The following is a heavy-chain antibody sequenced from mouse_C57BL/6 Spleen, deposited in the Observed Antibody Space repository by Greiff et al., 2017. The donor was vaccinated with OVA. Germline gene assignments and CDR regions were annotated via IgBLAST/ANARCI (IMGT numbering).Heavy chain of an antibody. V-gene: IGHV1-55*01. D-gene: IGHD2-3*01. Sequence: QVQLQQSGAELVKPGASVKMSCKASGYTFTSFWITWVKQRPGQGLEWIGDIYPGSGSTNYNEKFKSKATLTVDTSSSTAYMQLSSLTSEDSAVYYCARFDGYPYAMDYWGQGTSVTVSS. J-gene: IGHJ4*01. CDR2: IYPGSGST. CDR3: ARFDGYPYAMDY. CDR1: GYTFTSFW.